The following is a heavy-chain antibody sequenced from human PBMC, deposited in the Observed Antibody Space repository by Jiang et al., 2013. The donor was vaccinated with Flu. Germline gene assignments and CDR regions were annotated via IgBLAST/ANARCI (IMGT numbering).Heavy chain of an antibody. CDR1: GFTFSSYG. CDR3: ARVLDRSGWYGNFDY. Sequence: RSLRLSCAASGFTFSSYGMHWVRQAPGKGLEWVAVIWYDGSNKYYADSVKGRFTISRDNSKNTLYLQMNSLRAEDTAVYYCARVLDRSGWYGNFDYWGQGTLVTVSS. D-gene: IGHD6-19*01. J-gene: IGHJ4*02. V-gene: IGHV3-33*01. CDR2: IWYDGSNK.